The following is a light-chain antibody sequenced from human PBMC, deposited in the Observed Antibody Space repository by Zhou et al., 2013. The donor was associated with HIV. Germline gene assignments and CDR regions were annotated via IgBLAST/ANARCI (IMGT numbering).Light chain of an antibody. V-gene: IGKV2-28*01. CDR3: MQALQTPLT. CDR2: LGS. CDR1: QSLLHSNGYNY. Sequence: DIVMTQSPLSLPVTPGEPASISCRSSQSLLHSNGYNYLDWYLQKPGQSPQLLIYLGSNRASGVPDRFSGSGSGTDFTLKISRVEAEDVGVYYCMQALQTPLTFGRRDQGGD. J-gene: IGKJ4*01.